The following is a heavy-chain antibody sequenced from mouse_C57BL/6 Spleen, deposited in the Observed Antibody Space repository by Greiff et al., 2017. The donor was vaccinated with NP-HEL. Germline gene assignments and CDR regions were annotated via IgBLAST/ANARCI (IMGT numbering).Heavy chain of an antibody. CDR2: INPNNGGT. V-gene: IGHV1-26*01. Sequence: EVKLQQSGPELVKPGASVKISCKASGYTFTDYYMNWVKQSHGKSLEWIGDINPNNGGTSYNQKFKGKATLTVDKSSSTAYMELRSLTSEDSAVYYCVVSPWFAYWGQGTLVTVSA. J-gene: IGHJ3*01. CDR1: GYTFTDYY. CDR3: VVSPWFAY.